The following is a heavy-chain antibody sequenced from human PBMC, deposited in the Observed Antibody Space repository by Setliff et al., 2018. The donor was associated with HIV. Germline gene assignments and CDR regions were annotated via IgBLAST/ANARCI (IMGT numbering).Heavy chain of an antibody. J-gene: IGHJ6*03. Sequence: AASVKVSCKASGYTFTGYYIHWVRQAPGQGLQWMGWINPNIGSTNYAQNFQGRATMTRDTSVNTAFMELSNLRSDDTAVYYCARDYRTTDILSSGYMDVWGKGTTVTVSS. CDR1: GYTFTGYY. D-gene: IGHD3-9*01. CDR3: ARDYRTTDILSSGYMDV. CDR2: INPNIGST. V-gene: IGHV1-2*02.